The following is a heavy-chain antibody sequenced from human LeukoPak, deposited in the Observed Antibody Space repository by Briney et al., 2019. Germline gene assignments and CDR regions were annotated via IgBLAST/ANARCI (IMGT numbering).Heavy chain of an antibody. Sequence: PGRSLRLSCAASGFTFSTYPMHWVRQAPGKGLEWVAVISYDGSNKYYADSVKGRFTISRDNSKNTLYLQMNSLRGEDTAVYYCARGGYSSSWNFDYWGQGTLVTVSS. CDR3: ARGGYSSSWNFDY. V-gene: IGHV3-30-3*01. J-gene: IGHJ4*02. CDR1: GFTFSTYP. D-gene: IGHD6-13*01. CDR2: ISYDGSNK.